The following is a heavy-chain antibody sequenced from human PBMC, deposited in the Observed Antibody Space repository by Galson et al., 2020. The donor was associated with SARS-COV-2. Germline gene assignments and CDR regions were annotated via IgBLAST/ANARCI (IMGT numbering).Heavy chain of an antibody. CDR2: ISWNSVII. Sequence: SLKISCVASGFTFEDYAVYWVRQVPGKGLEWVSSISWNSVIIGYVDSVKGRFTISRDNDKNALYLQMNSLRVEDTALYYCARDVSPGARDGFDIWGKGTMVTVSS. CDR3: ARDVSPGARDGFDI. J-gene: IGHJ3*02. V-gene: IGHV3-9*01. D-gene: IGHD3-10*01. CDR1: GFTFEDYA.